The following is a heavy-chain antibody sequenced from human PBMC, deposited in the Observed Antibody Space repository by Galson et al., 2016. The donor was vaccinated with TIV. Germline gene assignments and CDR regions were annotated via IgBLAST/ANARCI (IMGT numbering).Heavy chain of an antibody. CDR3: ARIDFWRGWS. V-gene: IGHV1-2*02. CDR1: GYTFTGFY. D-gene: IGHD3-3*01. J-gene: IGHJ5*02. CDR2: INPDSGGT. Sequence: SVKVSCKASGYTFTGFYMYWVRQAPGQGLEWMGWINPDSGGTNYAQKFQGRVSMTRDTSISTAYMALSRLRSYDTAVYYCARIDFWRGWSWGQGTLVTVSS.